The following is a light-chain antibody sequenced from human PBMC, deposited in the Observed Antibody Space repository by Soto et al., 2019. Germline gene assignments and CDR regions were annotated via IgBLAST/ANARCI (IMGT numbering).Light chain of an antibody. Sequence: SCVLTQPPSVSVAPGQAARITCGGSNIGSQSVHWYQQNPGQAPVLVVYDDTDRPSGIPERFSGSNSGNTATLTISRVEAGDEADYYCQVWDSSSDRVVFGGGTKVTVL. CDR3: QVWDSSSDRVV. J-gene: IGLJ2*01. CDR2: DDT. CDR1: NIGSQS. V-gene: IGLV3-21*02.